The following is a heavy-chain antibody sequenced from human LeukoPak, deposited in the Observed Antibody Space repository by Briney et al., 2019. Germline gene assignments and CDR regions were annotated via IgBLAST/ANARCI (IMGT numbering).Heavy chain of an antibody. D-gene: IGHD3-16*01. V-gene: IGHV3-15*07. Sequence: PGGSLRLSCAASGFTFSNAWMNWVRQAPGKGLEWVGRVKTKTDGGTKDYAAPVKGRFTISRDDSKNTLYLQMKSLEIEDTAVYYCTTLGGGAAPDWGQGTLVTVSS. CDR1: GFTFSNAW. J-gene: IGHJ4*02. CDR3: TTLGGGAAPD. CDR2: VKTKTDGGTK.